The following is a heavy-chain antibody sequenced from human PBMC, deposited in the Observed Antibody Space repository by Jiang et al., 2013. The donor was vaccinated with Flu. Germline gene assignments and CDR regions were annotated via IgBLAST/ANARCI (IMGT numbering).Heavy chain of an antibody. Sequence: QVQLLESGPGLVKPSETLSLTCTVSGDSINRNFYYWAWIRQPPGRGLEWIGTIYNNERTYYNPSLKSRVLISADRPKNEFSLRLTSVTAADTAVYYCARLEYCDGGYCSHDYWGQGTWSPSPQ. CDR3: ARLEYCDGGYCSHDY. CDR1: GDSINRNFYY. CDR2: IYNNERT. D-gene: IGHD5-18*01. J-gene: IGHJ4*02. V-gene: IGHV4-39*01.